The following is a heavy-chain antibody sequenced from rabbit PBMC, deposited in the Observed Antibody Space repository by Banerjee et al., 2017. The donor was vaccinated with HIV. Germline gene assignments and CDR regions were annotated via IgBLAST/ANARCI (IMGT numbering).Heavy chain of an antibody. Sequence: QSLEESGGDLVKPGASLTLTCTASGFSLSSGYDMCWVRQAPGKGLEWIGYIDPVFGNTVYASWVNGRFTISSHNAQNTLYLQLNSLTAADTATYFCVRDEWLGLYFNLWGQGTLVTVS. V-gene: IGHV1S40*01. J-gene: IGHJ4*01. CDR2: IDPVFGNT. CDR3: VRDEWLGLYFNL. D-gene: IGHD4-1*01. CDR1: GFSLSSGYD.